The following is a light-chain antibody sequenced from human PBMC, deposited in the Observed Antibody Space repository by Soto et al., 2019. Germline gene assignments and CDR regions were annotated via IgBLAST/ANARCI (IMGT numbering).Light chain of an antibody. J-gene: IGLJ1*01. Sequence: QSALTQPASVSGSPGQSITFSCTGTSSDVGGYNYVSWYQQHPGKAPKLMIYDVSNRPSGVSNRFSGSKSGNTASLTISGLQAEDEADYHCSSYTGSSTPYVFGTGTKLTVL. V-gene: IGLV2-14*01. CDR2: DVS. CDR1: SSDVGGYNY. CDR3: SSYTGSSTPYV.